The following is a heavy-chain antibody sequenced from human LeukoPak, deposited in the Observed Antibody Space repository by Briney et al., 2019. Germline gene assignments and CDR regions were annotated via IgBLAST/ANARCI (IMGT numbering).Heavy chain of an antibody. CDR3: ARGSIAVAGIDY. V-gene: IGHV4-38-2*01. Sequence: KPSETLSLTCAVSGYSISSGYYWGWLRQPPGKGLEWIGRSYHSGSTYYNPSLKRRVTISVDTSKNQFSLKLSSVTAADTAVYYCARGSIAVAGIDYWGQGTLVTVSS. D-gene: IGHD6-19*01. J-gene: IGHJ4*02. CDR1: GYSISSGYY. CDR2: SYHSGST.